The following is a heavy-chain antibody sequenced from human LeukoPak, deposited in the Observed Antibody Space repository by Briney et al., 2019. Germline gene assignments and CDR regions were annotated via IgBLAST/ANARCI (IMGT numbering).Heavy chain of an antibody. J-gene: IGHJ4*02. CDR1: GYTSTGYY. V-gene: IGHV1-2*02. D-gene: IGHD1-1*01. Sequence: ASVKVSCKASGYTSTGYYMHWVRQAPGQGLEWMGWINPNSGGTNYVQKFQGRVTMTRDTSISTAYMELSRLRSDDTAVYYCATTGNIPVDYWGQGTLVTVSS. CDR2: INPNSGGT. CDR3: ATTGNIPVDY.